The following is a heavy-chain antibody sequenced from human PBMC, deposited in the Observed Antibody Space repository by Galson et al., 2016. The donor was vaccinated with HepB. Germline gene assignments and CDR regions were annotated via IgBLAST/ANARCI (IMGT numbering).Heavy chain of an antibody. J-gene: IGHJ4*02. Sequence: SVKVSCKASGGTFINYAINWVRQAPGQGLEWMGGIIPSFGSADYAQKFQGRVTITADRSATTAYMELSSLSSEDTAVYYCARGDRRYYFDYWGQGTLVTVSS. CDR2: IIPSFGSA. V-gene: IGHV1-69*06. CDR1: GGTFINYA. CDR3: ARGDRRYYFDY.